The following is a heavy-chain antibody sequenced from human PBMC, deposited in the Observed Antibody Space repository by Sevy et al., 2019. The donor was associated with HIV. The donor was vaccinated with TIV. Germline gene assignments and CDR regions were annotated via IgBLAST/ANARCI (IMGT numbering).Heavy chain of an antibody. Sequence: GESLKISCKGSGYSFTSYWIAWVRQMPGKGLEWMGIIYPSDSDTKYSPSFQGRVTISAGKSIGTAYLQWSTLKASDTAIYYCAGPAGFYDNSGYSFMDYWGQGTLVTVSS. CDR2: IYPSDSDT. CDR3: AGPAGFYDNSGYSFMDY. D-gene: IGHD3-22*01. CDR1: GYSFTSYW. J-gene: IGHJ4*02. V-gene: IGHV5-51*01.